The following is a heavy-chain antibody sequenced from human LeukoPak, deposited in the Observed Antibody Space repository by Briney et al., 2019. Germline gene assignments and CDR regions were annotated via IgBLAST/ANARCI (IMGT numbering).Heavy chain of an antibody. V-gene: IGHV4-34*01. J-gene: IGHJ5*02. Sequence: SETRSLTCAVDGGSFSGYYWSWIRQPPGKGLEWIGAINHSGSTNYNPSLKSRVTISVDTSKSQFSLNLTAVTAADTAVYYCARGLMRRVAPRITIIRGVRLDPWGQGTLVTVSS. CDR1: GGSFSGYY. D-gene: IGHD3-10*01. CDR3: ARGLMRRVAPRITIIRGVRLDP. CDR2: INHSGST.